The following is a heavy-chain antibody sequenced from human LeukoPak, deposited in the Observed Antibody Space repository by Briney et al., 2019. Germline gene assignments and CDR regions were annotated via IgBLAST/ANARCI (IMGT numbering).Heavy chain of an antibody. Sequence: PGGSLRLSCAVSGFSVTNNYMSWVRQAPGKGLEWVSVFYVGGATYYADSVKGRFTISRDNSKNTLYLQMDSLRAEDTAVYYCAKEMGPMVHGDYWGQGTLVTVSS. CDR2: FYVGGAT. CDR1: GFSVTNNY. D-gene: IGHD2-8*01. J-gene: IGHJ4*02. V-gene: IGHV3-53*05. CDR3: AKEMGPMVHGDY.